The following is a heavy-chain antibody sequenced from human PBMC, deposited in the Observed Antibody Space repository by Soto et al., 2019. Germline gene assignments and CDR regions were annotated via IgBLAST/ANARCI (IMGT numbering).Heavy chain of an antibody. CDR3: ARDLGWAFDS. J-gene: IGHJ4*02. CDR1: GFTFSTFS. V-gene: IGHV3-48*02. Sequence: EVQLVESGGGSVQPGGSLRLSCAASGFTFSTFSMNWVRQAPGRGLEWISYISGGGRPISYADSVKGRFTISRDNAKNSLYLQMDSLTDVDTAVYYCARDLGWAFDSWGKGTLVTVSS. D-gene: IGHD6-19*01. CDR2: ISGGGRPI.